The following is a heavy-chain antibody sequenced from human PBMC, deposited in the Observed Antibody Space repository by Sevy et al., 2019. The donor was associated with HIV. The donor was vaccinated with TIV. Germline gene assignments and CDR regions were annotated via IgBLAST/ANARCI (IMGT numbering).Heavy chain of an antibody. CDR1: GFTFSSYA. Sequence: GGCLRLSCAASGFTFSSYAMSWVRQAPGKGLEWVSAISGRGGSTYYADSVKGRFTISRDNSKNTLYLQMNSLRAEDTAVYYWAKNAIVVVAATPPEYFQHWGQGTLVTVSS. V-gene: IGHV3-23*01. J-gene: IGHJ1*01. D-gene: IGHD2-15*01. CDR2: ISGRGGST. CDR3: AKNAIVVVAATPPEYFQH.